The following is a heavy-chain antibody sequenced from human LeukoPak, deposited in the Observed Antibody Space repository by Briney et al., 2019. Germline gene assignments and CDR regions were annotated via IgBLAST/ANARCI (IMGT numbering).Heavy chain of an antibody. CDR1: GVSISSYY. Sequence: SETLSLTCTVSGVSISSYYWSWIRQPAGKGLEWIGRIYTSGSTNYNPSLKSRVTMSVDTSKNQFSLKLSSVTAADTAVYYCARDPHYDFWSGRGYYMDVWGKGTTVTVSS. D-gene: IGHD3-3*01. V-gene: IGHV4-4*07. J-gene: IGHJ6*03. CDR2: IYTSGST. CDR3: ARDPHYDFWSGRGYYMDV.